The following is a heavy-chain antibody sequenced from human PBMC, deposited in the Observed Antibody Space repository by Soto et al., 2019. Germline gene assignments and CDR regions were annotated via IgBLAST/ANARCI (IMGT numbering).Heavy chain of an antibody. CDR3: VKPPVITASYYYYDMDV. D-gene: IGHD4-4*01. V-gene: IGHV3-23*01. Sequence: PGGSLRLSCAASGFSFDDYAMSWVRQAPGKGLEWVSAISGSGSSRYYADSAKGRFTISRDNSKNTLFLQMNSLRDEDTAVYYCVKPPVITASYYYYDMDVWGQGTTVTVSS. CDR1: GFSFDDYA. J-gene: IGHJ6*02. CDR2: ISGSGSSR.